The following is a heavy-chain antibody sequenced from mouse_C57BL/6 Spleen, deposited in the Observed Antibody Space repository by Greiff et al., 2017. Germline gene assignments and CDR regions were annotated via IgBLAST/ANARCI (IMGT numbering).Heavy chain of an antibody. Sequence: VQLQQSGTVLARPGASVKMSCKTSGYTFTSYWMHWVKQRPVQGLEWIGAIYPGNSDTSYNQKFKGKAKLTAGTSASTAYMELSSLTNEDSAVYYCTRWDTTVVAPLDYWGQGTTLTVSS. J-gene: IGHJ2*01. CDR2: IYPGNSDT. CDR1: GYTFTSYW. V-gene: IGHV1-5*01. CDR3: TRWDTTVVAPLDY. D-gene: IGHD1-1*01.